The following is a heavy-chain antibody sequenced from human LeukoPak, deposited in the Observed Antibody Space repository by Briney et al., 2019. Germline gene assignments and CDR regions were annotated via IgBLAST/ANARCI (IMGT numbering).Heavy chain of an antibody. V-gene: IGHV3-30*03. CDR2: ISYDGSNK. J-gene: IGHJ5*02. CDR1: GFTFSSYG. D-gene: IGHD3-3*01. CDR3: ARVASPFGVVISNWFDP. Sequence: GGSLRLSCAASGFTFSSYGMHWVRQAPGKGLEWVAVISYDGSNKYYADSVKGRFTISRDNSKNTLFLQMNSLRAEDTAVYYCARVASPFGVVISNWFDPWGQGTVVTVPS.